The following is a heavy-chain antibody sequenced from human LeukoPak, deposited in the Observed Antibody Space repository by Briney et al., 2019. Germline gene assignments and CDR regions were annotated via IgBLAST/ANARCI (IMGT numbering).Heavy chain of an antibody. D-gene: IGHD3-10*01. CDR1: GFTFSIYW. CDR2: IKQDGSEK. Sequence: GGSLRLSCAASGFTFSIYWVSWVRQAPGKGLEWVANIKQDGSEKYYVDSVKGRFTISRDNAKNSLYLQMNSLRAEDTAVYYCAREYYYGSGSSWFDPWGQGTLVTVSS. V-gene: IGHV3-7*03. CDR3: AREYYYGSGSSWFDP. J-gene: IGHJ5*02.